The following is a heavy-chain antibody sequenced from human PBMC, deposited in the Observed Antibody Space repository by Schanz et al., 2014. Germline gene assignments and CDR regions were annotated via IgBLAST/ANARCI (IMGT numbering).Heavy chain of an antibody. J-gene: IGHJ4*02. V-gene: IGHV3-33*06. Sequence: QVQLVESGGGVVQPGRSLRLSCAAYGFTLSSYAMHWVRQAPGKGLEWVAVIWYDENNKYYADSVKGRFTMSRDNSKNTLYLQMNSLRAEDTAVYYCAKDPSHGDYDYYFDYWGQGTLVTVSS. CDR1: GFTLSSYA. D-gene: IGHD3-22*01. CDR2: IWYDENNK. CDR3: AKDPSHGDYDYYFDY.